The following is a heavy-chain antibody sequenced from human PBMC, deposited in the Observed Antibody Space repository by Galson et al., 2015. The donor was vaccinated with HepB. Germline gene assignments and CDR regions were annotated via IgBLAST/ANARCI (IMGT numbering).Heavy chain of an antibody. CDR1: GFTFSSYS. V-gene: IGHV3-21*01. D-gene: IGHD3-10*01. CDR3: ARDQGRASEYFQH. J-gene: IGHJ1*01. Sequence: SLRLSCAASGFTFSSYSMNWVRQAPGKGLEWVSSISSSSSYIYYADSVKGRFTISRDNAKNSLYLQMNSLRAEDTAVYYCARDQGRASEYFQHWGQGTLVTVSS. CDR2: ISSSSSYI.